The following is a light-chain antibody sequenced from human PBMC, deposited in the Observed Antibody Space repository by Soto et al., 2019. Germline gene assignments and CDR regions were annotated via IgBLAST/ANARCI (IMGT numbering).Light chain of an antibody. CDR1: QAIRTA. J-gene: IGKJ1*01. CDR3: LLDFRYFWA. Sequence: AIQLTQSPSSLYESVGDRVTITCRASQAIRTALGWYQQKPGKVPKLLIYAASILRSGVPSRFSGSGSGTDFTLTISSLQPEDFATYYCLLDFRYFWAFGQGTKV. CDR2: AAS. V-gene: IGKV1-6*01.